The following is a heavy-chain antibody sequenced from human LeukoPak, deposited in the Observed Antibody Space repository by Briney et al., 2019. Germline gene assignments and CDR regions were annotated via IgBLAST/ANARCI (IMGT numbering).Heavy chain of an antibody. J-gene: IGHJ5*02. CDR2: IYGSGST. CDR3: AREGTSGTHLNWFDP. D-gene: IGHD1-1*01. V-gene: IGHV4-61*01. CDR1: GGSISSSSYY. Sequence: SETLSLTCTVSGGSISSSSYYWSWIRQPPGKGLEWIGHIYGSGSTNYNPSLKSRITLSVDTSKNQFSLKLSSVTAADTAVYYCAREGTSGTHLNWFDPWGQGTLVTVSS.